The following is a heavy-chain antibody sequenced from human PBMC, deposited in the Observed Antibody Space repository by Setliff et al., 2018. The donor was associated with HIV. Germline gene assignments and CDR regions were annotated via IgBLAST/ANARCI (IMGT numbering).Heavy chain of an antibody. CDR3: ARGRCSGGTCSGRYSYLHIDV. CDR2: IHHSGRT. J-gene: IGHJ6*03. V-gene: IGHV4-34*01. D-gene: IGHD2-15*01. CDR1: GGSFSDYS. Sequence: LSLTCAVYGGSFSDYSWTWIRRPPGKGLEWIGEIHHSGRTDYNPSLTSQVTMSVDSSKNQFSLRLSSVAAADTAVYYCARGRCSGGTCSGRYSYLHIDVWGKGTTVTVSS.